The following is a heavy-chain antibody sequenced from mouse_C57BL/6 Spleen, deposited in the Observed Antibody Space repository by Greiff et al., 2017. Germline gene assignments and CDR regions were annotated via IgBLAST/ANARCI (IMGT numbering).Heavy chain of an antibody. Sequence: VQLQQSGAELVKPGASVKLSCTASGFNIKDYYMHWVKQRTEQGLEWIGRIDPEDGETKYAPTFQGKATITADTSSNTAYLQLSSLTSEDTAVYYCLSTIVTGAYWGQGTLVTVSA. CDR1: GFNIKDYY. J-gene: IGHJ3*01. CDR3: LSTIVTGAY. V-gene: IGHV14-2*01. D-gene: IGHD2-5*01. CDR2: IDPEDGET.